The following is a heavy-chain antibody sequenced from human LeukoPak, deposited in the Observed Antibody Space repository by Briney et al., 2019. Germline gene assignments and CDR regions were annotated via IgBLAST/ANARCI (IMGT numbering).Heavy chain of an antibody. Sequence: EASVKVSCKASGYTFTSYGISWVRQAPGQGLEWMGWISAYNGNTNYAQKLQGRVTMTTDTSTSTAYMELRSLRSDDTAVYYCARVVVVAATPWFDPWGQGTLVTVSS. J-gene: IGHJ5*02. CDR3: ARVVVVAATPWFDP. V-gene: IGHV1-18*01. CDR2: ISAYNGNT. CDR1: GYTFTSYG. D-gene: IGHD2-15*01.